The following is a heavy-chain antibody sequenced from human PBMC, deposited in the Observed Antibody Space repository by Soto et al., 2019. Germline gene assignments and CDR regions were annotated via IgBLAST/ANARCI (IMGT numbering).Heavy chain of an antibody. J-gene: IGHJ6*02. D-gene: IGHD3-10*01. CDR2: IYYSGST. CDR1: RGSMSSYY. V-gene: IGHV4-59*13. Sequence: PWATLSPTCTVTRGSMSSYYWSWIRVPPWNGLEWIGYIYYSGSTSYNPSLKSRVTISVDTSKNQFSLKLSSATGADTAVYYCARDFGSGSYYSGWYYAMDVWGQETTPTVS. CDR3: ARDFGSGSYYSGWYYAMDV.